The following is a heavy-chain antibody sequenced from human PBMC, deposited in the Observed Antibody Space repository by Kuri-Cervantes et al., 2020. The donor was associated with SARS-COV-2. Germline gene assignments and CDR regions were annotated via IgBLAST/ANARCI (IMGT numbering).Heavy chain of an antibody. J-gene: IGHJ4*02. CDR1: GYTFTSYG. CDR3: ARDNLPQTGTDY. Sequence: ASVKVSCKASGYTFTSYGISWVRQAPGQGLEWMGWINAYNGNTNYAQKLQGRFTMTTDTSTSTAYTELRSLRSDDTAVYYCARDNLPQTGTDYWGQGTLVTVSS. D-gene: IGHD3-9*01. V-gene: IGHV1-18*04. CDR2: INAYNGNT.